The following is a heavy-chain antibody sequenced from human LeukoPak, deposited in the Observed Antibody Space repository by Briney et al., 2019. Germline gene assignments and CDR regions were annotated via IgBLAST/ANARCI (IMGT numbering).Heavy chain of an antibody. CDR1: GGSFSGYY. V-gene: IGHV4-34*01. D-gene: IGHD2-15*01. CDR2: INHSGST. Sequence: KPSETLSLTCAVYGGSFSGYYWSWIRQPPGKGLEWIGEINHSGSTNYNPSLKSRVTISVDTSKNQFSLKLSSVTAADTAVYYCARGLRSRYCSGGSCYWAKNIVATVYFDHRGQGTLVTVSS. J-gene: IGHJ4*02. CDR3: ARGLRSRYCSGGSCYWAKNIVATVYFDH.